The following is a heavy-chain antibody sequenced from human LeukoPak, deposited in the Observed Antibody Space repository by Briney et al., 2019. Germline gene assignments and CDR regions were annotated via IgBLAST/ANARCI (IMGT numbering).Heavy chain of an antibody. CDR1: GYTFTGYY. CDR2: INPNSGGT. J-gene: IGHJ4*02. D-gene: IGHD3-3*01. Sequence: ASVTVSCKASGYTFTGYYMHWVRQAPGQGLEGMGWINPNSGGTNYAQKFQGRVTITTDESTSTAYMELSSLRSEDTAVYYCARAEYYDFWSGYYNDYWGQGTLVTVSS. CDR3: ARAEYYDFWSGYYNDY. V-gene: IGHV1-2*02.